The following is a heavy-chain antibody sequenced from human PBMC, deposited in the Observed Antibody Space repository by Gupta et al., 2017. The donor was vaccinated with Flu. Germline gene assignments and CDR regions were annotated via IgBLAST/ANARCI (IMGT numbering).Heavy chain of an antibody. D-gene: IGHD2-21*02. V-gene: IGHV3-30*18. J-gene: IGHJ4*02. CDR3: AKDVRRHCDGDCYYGMQY. CDR2: IFHDGRKE. Sequence: MNWVRQAPGKGLEWVAVIFHDGRKEYYADSVKGRVTISRDNSKNTLDLQMNSLRPEDTAVYYCAKDVRRHCDGDCYYGMQYWGQGSLVTVSP.